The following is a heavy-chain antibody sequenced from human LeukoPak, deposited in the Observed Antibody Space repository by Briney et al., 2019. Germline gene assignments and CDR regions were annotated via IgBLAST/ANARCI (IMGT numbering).Heavy chain of an antibody. D-gene: IGHD6-19*01. V-gene: IGHV1-2*02. CDR3: ARAPIGSGWFKGLYYFDY. CDR1: GYTFTGYY. Sequence: ASVKVSCKASGYTFTGYYMHWVRQAPGQGLEWMGWINPNSGGTNYAQKFQGRVTMTRDTSISTAYMELSRLRSDDTAVYHCARAPIGSGWFKGLYYFDYWGQGTLVTVSS. J-gene: IGHJ4*02. CDR2: INPNSGGT.